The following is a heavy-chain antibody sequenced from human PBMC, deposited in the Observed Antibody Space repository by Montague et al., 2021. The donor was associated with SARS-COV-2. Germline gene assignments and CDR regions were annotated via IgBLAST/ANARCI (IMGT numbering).Heavy chain of an antibody. CDR3: ARRAQWQLRWFFDL. V-gene: IGHV4-39*01. Sequence: SETLSLTCTVSGGSISSGTYYWGWVRQPPGKGLEWTGTINYSGKTYYNPSLKSRVTISVDTSKNQFSLKATSVTAADTAVYYCARRAQWQLRWFFDLWGRGTLVTVSS. CDR2: INYSGKT. D-gene: IGHD6-19*01. J-gene: IGHJ2*01. CDR1: GGSISSGTYY.